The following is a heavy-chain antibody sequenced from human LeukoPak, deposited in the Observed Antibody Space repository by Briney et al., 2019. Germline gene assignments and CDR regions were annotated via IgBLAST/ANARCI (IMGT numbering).Heavy chain of an antibody. Sequence: GGSLTLSCAACGFTYSSYSMNCVRQSPGKGLECVSSINKSSSYIYYADSVKGRFTISRDNAKNSLYLQMNSLRAEDTAVYYCARAVVTPTLFDPWGQGTLVTVSS. CDR2: INKSSSYI. CDR3: ARAVVTPTLFDP. V-gene: IGHV3-21*01. D-gene: IGHD4-23*01. CDR1: GFTYSSYS. J-gene: IGHJ5*02.